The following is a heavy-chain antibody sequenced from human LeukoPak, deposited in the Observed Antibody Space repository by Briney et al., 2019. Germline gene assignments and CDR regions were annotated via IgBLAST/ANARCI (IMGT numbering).Heavy chain of an antibody. V-gene: IGHV4-39*01. J-gene: IGHJ4*02. CDR2: IYYDGST. Sequence: PSETLSLTCPVSGGSLSSSSFYWGWLRQPPGKGLEGIGSIYYDGSTDYNPSLRSRFTLSADKSKNQFSLKLSSVTAADTALYCGVRCWPKSAILTAYGFYFDYWGQGTLVTVSS. CDR3: VRCWPKSAILTAYGFYFDY. CDR1: GGSLSSSSFY. D-gene: IGHD3-9*01.